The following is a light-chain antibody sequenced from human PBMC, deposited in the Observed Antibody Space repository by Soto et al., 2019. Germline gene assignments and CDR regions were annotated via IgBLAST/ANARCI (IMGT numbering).Light chain of an antibody. J-gene: IGKJ2*01. Sequence: DILLTQSPSTLSASVGDRVTITCRASEDISRWLAWYQHKPGKAPKLLIYQASNLESGVPSRFTGSGSETEFTLTISGLQPYDFASYCCLQYNFYPYTFGQGTKLEIK. CDR1: EDISRW. V-gene: IGKV1-5*03. CDR3: LQYNFYPYT. CDR2: QAS.